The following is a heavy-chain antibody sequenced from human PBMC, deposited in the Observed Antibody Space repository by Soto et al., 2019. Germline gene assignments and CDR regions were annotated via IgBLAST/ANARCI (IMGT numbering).Heavy chain of an antibody. CDR1: GFTFNSYW. D-gene: IGHD6-13*01. CDR3: ARGPRSWSPSWFDT. CDR2: MKEDGTEK. V-gene: IGHV3-7*03. J-gene: IGHJ5*02. Sequence: EVQLVESGGGLVQPGGSLRLSCAASGFTFNSYWMTWVRQAPGKGLEWVANMKEDGTEKYYVDSVKGRFTISRDNAKNFLYLQMDSLRGDDSAMYCCARGPRSWSPSWFDTWGQGTLVTVVS.